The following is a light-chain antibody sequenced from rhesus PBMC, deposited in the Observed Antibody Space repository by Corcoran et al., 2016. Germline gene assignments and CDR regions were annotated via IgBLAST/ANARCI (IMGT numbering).Light chain of an antibody. J-gene: IGKJ1*01. CDR3: QQHNSHPWT. V-gene: IGKV1-28*03. CDR2: AAS. CDR1: QGISSY. Sequence: DIQMTQSPSSLSASVGDTVTITCRASQGISSYLNWFQQQPGKAPKLLIYAASSLQSGVPSRFSGNGSGTDFPLTISSLQPEDFAAYYCQQHNSHPWTFGQGTKVEIK.